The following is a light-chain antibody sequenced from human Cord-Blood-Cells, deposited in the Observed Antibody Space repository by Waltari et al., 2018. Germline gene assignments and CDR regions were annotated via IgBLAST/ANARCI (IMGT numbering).Light chain of an antibody. J-gene: IGKJ2*01. V-gene: IGKV1-39*01. CDR3: QQSYSTPYT. CDR2: AAS. CDR1: QSISSY. Sequence: DIQMTQSPSSLSASVGDRVTITCRASQSISSYLNWYQQKPGKAPKLLIYAASSLQSGVPSRFSCSGSRTDFTLPISSLQPEDFATYYCQQSYSTPYTFGQGTKLEIK.